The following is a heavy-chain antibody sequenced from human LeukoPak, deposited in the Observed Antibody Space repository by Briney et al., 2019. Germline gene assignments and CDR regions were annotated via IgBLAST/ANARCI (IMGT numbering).Heavy chain of an antibody. CDR3: SRSLDY. Sequence: TGRSLRLSCAASGFPFSDYWMDWVRQAPGKGMEWVANINQDGSEENYADSVKGRFTISRDNAKNSLYLQMNSLRAEDTAVYYCSRSLDYWGRGALVTVSS. V-gene: IGHV3-7*01. CDR2: INQDGSEE. J-gene: IGHJ4*02. CDR1: GFPFSDYW.